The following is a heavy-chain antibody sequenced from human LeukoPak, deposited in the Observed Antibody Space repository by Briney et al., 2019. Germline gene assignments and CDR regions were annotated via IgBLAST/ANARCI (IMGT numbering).Heavy chain of an antibody. J-gene: IGHJ3*02. CDR2: IYYSGST. D-gene: IGHD4-23*01. CDR1: GSSISSGGYY. CDR3: ARVDGGNLRAFDI. V-gene: IGHV4-31*03. Sequence: SETLSLTCTVSGSSISSGGYYWSWIRQHPGKGLEWIGYIYYSGSTYYNPSLKSRVTISVDTSKNQFSLKLSSVTAADTAVYYCARVDGGNLRAFDIWGQGTMVTVSS.